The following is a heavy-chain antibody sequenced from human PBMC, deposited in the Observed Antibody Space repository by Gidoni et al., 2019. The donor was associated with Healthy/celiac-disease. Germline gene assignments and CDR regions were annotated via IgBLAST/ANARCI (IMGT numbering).Heavy chain of an antibody. CDR1: GFTFDDYA. CDR2: ISWNSVSI. CDR3: AKDKSTMVRGVIDY. Sequence: EVQLVESGGGLVQPGRSLRLSCAASGFTFDDYAMHWVRQAPGKGLEWVSGISWNSVSIGYADSVKGRFTISRDNAKNSLYLQMNSLRAEDTALYYCAKDKSTMVRGVIDYWGQGTLVTVSS. D-gene: IGHD3-10*01. V-gene: IGHV3-9*01. J-gene: IGHJ4*02.